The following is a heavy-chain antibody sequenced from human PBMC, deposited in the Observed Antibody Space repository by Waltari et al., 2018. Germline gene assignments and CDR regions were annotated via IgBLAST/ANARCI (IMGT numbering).Heavy chain of an antibody. J-gene: IGHJ6*02. CDR3: ARRSHDSSRGRSNGMDV. CDR2: IIPIFGTA. D-gene: IGHD3-22*01. V-gene: IGHV1-69*05. CDR1: GGPFSSYA. Sequence: QVQLVQSGAEVKKPGSPVEVSCKASGGPFSSYAISRVRQAPGQGLEWMGGIIPIFGTANYAQKFQGRVTITTDESTSTAYMELSSLRSEDTAVYYCARRSHDSSRGRSNGMDVWGQGTTVTVSS.